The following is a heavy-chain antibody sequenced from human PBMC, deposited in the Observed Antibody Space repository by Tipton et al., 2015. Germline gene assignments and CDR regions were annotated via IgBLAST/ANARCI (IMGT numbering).Heavy chain of an antibody. CDR2: ISYSGST. Sequence: TLSLTCTVSGGSISSYYWSWIRQPPGKGLEWIGYISYSGSTNYNPSLKSRVTISIDTSKNQFSLKLSSVTAADTAVYYCARGDDYYYNYYGMDVWGQGTTVTVSS. D-gene: IGHD2-21*02. V-gene: IGHV4-59*01. J-gene: IGHJ6*02. CDR3: ARGDDYYYNYYGMDV. CDR1: GGSISSYY.